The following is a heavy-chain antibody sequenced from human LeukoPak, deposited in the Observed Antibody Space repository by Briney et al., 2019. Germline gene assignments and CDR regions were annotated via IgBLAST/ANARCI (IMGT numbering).Heavy chain of an antibody. V-gene: IGHV3-33*01. Sequence: PGRSLRLSCAASGLTFSSYGMHWVRQAPGKGLEWVAVIWYDGSNKYYADSVKGRFTISRDNSKNTLYLQMNSLRAEDTAVYYCARGMAGLYGMDVWGKGTTVTVSS. D-gene: IGHD2-8*01. CDR2: IWYDGSNK. J-gene: IGHJ6*04. CDR1: GLTFSSYG. CDR3: ARGMAGLYGMDV.